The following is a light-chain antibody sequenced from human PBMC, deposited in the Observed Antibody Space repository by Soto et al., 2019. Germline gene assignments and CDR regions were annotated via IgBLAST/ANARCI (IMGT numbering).Light chain of an antibody. J-gene: IGKJ1*01. CDR3: QQYNNWWT. CDR1: QSVSSN. V-gene: IGKV3-15*01. CDR2: GAS. Sequence: EIVMTQSPATLSVSPGERATLSCRASQSVSSNLAWYQQKPGQAPRLLIYGASTRATGIPARFSGSGSGTEFTLTISSLQSEDFALYYCQQYNNWWTLGQGTKVDIK.